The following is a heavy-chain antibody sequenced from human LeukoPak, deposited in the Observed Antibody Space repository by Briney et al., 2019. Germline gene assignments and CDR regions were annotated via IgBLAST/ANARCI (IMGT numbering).Heavy chain of an antibody. CDR3: ARATYYYDSSGYYYHSDDAFDI. J-gene: IGHJ3*02. CDR1: GFTFSRYS. Sequence: GGSLRLSCAASGFTFSRYSMNWVRQAPGKGLEWVSSFSSSSSYIYYADSVKGRFTISRDNAKNSLYLQMNSLRAEDTAVYYCARATYYYDSSGYYYHSDDAFDIWGQGTMVTVSS. V-gene: IGHV3-21*01. D-gene: IGHD3-22*01. CDR2: FSSSSSYI.